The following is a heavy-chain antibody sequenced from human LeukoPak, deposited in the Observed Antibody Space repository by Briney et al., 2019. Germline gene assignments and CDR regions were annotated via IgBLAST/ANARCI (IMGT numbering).Heavy chain of an antibody. CDR2: TYYRSKWYN. CDR3: ARTDTAMVTH. V-gene: IGHV6-1*01. Sequence: SQTLSLTFAISGDSVSSNSAAWNWLRQSPSRGLEWLGRTYYRSKWYNDYAVSVKTRITINPDTSKNQFSLQLNSVTPEDTAVYYCARTDTAMVTHWGQGTLVTVSS. J-gene: IGHJ4*02. D-gene: IGHD5-18*01. CDR1: GDSVSSNSAA.